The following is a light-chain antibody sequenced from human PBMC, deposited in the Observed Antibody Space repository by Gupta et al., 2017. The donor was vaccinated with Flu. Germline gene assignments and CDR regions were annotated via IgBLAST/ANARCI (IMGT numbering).Light chain of an antibody. CDR2: DAS. CDR1: QSMSHF. J-gene: IGKJ2*01. Sequence: DIQMTQSPSSLSASIGDRVTITCRASQSMSHFLNWYQQKPGTAPKLLIYDASSLQSGIPSRFSGSGSETDFTLTIGSLQPEDFATYYCQQSYTAPYTFGQGTKVEIK. CDR3: QQSYTAPYT. V-gene: IGKV1-39*01.